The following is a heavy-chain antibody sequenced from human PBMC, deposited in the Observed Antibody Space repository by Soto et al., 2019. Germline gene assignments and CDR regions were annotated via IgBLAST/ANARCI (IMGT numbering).Heavy chain of an antibody. J-gene: IGHJ4*02. V-gene: IGHV1-69*02. Sequence: QVQLVQSGAEVKKPGSSVKVSCKASGGTFSSYTISWVRQAPGQGLEWMGRIIPILGIANYAQKFQGRVTITADKSTSTAYMELSSLTSEDTAVYYCAYRLRYYDGPPDYWCEGTLVTVSS. D-gene: IGHD3-9*01. CDR2: IIPILGIA. CDR3: AYRLRYYDGPPDY. CDR1: GGTFSSYT.